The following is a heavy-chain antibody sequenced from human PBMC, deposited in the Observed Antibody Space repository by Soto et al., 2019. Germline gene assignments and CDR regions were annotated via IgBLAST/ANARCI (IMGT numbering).Heavy chain of an antibody. CDR1: GYTFTSYY. CDR2: INPSGGST. V-gene: IGHV1-46*01. CDR3: ARESVVVTAIPDADFDY. D-gene: IGHD2-21*02. Sequence: ASVKVSCKASGYTFTSYYMHWVRQAPGQGLEWMGIINPSGGSTSYAQKFQGRVTMTRDTSTSTVYMELSSLRSEDTAVYYCARESVVVTAIPDADFDYWGQGTLVTVSS. J-gene: IGHJ4*02.